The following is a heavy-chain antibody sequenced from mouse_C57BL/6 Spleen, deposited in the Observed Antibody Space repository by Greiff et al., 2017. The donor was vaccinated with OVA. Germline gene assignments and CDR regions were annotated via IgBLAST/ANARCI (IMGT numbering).Heavy chain of an antibody. V-gene: IGHV1-61*01. D-gene: IGHD2-1*01. CDR3: ARVTMVTSLFYYAMDY. CDR1: GYTFTSYW. Sequence: QVQLKESGAELVRPGSSVKLSCKASGYTFTSYWMDWVKQRPGQGLEWIGNIYPSDSETHYNQKFKDKATLTVDKSSSTAYMQLSSLTSEDSAVYYCARVTMVTSLFYYAMDYWGQGTSVTVSS. CDR2: IYPSDSET. J-gene: IGHJ4*01.